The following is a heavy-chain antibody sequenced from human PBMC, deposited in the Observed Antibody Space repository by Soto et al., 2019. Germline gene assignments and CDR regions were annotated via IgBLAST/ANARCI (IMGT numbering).Heavy chain of an antibody. CDR2: INPNSGGT. CDR1: GYTFTGYY. D-gene: IGHD2-15*01. CDR3: ARARGYCRGGSGYSLDY. J-gene: IGHJ4*02. V-gene: IGHV1-2*02. Sequence: QVQLVQSGAEVKKPGASVKVSCKASGYTFTGYYMHWVRQAPGQGLEWMGWINPNSGGTNYAQKCQGGVTMTRDTTSSTAYMELRRLRSDDTAVYYCARARGYCRGGSGYSLDYWGQGTLGTVSS.